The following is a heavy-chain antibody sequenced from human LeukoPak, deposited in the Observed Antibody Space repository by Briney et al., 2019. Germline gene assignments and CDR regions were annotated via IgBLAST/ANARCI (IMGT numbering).Heavy chain of an antibody. V-gene: IGHV3-74*01. CDR3: SRSAYYDGSGNYYDY. CDR1: GFSFSGHW. D-gene: IGHD3-22*01. J-gene: IGHJ4*02. Sequence: GGSLRLSCIASGFSFSGHWMHWARQAPGKGLVWVSRISDGGSTTTYADSVKGRFTISRDNAKNTLYLQMNGLRAEDTAVYYCSRSAYYDGSGNYYDYWGQGTLVTVSS. CDR2: ISDGGSTT.